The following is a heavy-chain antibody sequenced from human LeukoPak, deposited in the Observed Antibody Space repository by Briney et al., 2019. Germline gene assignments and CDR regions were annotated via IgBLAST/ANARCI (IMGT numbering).Heavy chain of an antibody. CDR1: RFSFSSYW. Sequence: AGGSLRLSCAASRFSFSSYWMSWVRQAPGKGLEWVANINQDGSEKFYADSVKGRFTISRDNSKNTLYLQMNSLRAEDTAVYYCARGTDFWSGYYEQWGQGTLVTVSS. CDR3: ARGTDFWSGYYEQ. D-gene: IGHD3-3*01. CDR2: INQDGSEK. J-gene: IGHJ4*02. V-gene: IGHV3-7*04.